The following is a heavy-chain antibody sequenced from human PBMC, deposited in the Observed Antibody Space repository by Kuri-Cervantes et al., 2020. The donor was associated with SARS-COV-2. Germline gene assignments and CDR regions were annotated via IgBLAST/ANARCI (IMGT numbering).Heavy chain of an antibody. CDR3: VRGGGYGSPRLGLDY. V-gene: IGHV3-11*04. CDR2: ISSSGSTI. D-gene: IGHD5-12*01. J-gene: IGHJ4*02. Sequence: GESLKISCAASGFTFSDYYMSWIRQAPGKGLEWVSYISSSGSTIYYAGSVKGRFTISRDNAKNSLYLQMNSLRVDDSAVYYCVRGGGYGSPRLGLDYWGQGTLVTVSS. CDR1: GFTFSDYY.